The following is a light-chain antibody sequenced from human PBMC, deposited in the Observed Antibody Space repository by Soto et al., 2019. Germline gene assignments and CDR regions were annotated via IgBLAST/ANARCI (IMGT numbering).Light chain of an antibody. CDR1: SSDVGGYKY. V-gene: IGLV2-11*01. J-gene: IGLJ1*01. CDR2: DVS. CDR3: CSYAGSTYV. Sequence: QSVLTQPRSVSGSPGQSVTISCTGTSSDVGGYKYVSWYQQHPGKAPKLMIYDVSERPSGVPDRFSGSKSGNTASLTISGLHAEDEADYYCCSYAGSTYVFGTGTKLTVL.